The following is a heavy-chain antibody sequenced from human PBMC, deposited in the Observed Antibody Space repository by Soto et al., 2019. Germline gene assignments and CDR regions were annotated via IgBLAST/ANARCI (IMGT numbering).Heavy chain of an antibody. CDR1: GFSLSTSGVG. D-gene: IGHD3-3*01. CDR3: AHATYYDFWSGYPPLTH. CDR2: IYWHDDK. J-gene: IGHJ4*02. V-gene: IGHV2-5*01. Sequence: QITLKESGPTLVKPTQTLTLTCTFSGFSLSTSGVGVGWIRQPPGRALEWLALIYWHDDKRYRHSLKSRLTLTEDTSTTQVVLTMSNMDPVDTATYYCAHATYYDFWSGYPPLTHWFQGTLVTVSS.